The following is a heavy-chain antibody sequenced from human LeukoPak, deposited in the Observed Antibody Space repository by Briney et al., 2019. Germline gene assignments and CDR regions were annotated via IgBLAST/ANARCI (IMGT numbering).Heavy chain of an antibody. J-gene: IGHJ4*02. CDR3: AREAPGGSSGWEGYFFDY. CDR1: GFTFTTYS. V-gene: IGHV3-21*01. CDR2: ISSSSSYI. D-gene: IGHD6-19*01. Sequence: KTGGSLRLSCAASGFTFTTYSMNWVRQAPGKGLEWVSSISSSSSYIYYADSVKGRFTISRDNAKNSLYLQMNSLRAEDTAVYYCAREAPGGSSGWEGYFFDYWGQGTLVTVSS.